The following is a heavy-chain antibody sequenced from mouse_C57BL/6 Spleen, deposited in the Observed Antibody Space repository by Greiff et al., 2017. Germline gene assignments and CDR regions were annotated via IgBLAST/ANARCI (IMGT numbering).Heavy chain of an antibody. CDR2: IYPGDGDT. CDR1: GYAFSSSW. Sequence: QVQLQQSGPELVKPGASVKISCKASGYAFSSSWMNWVKQRPGKGLEWIGRIYPGDGDTNYNGKFKGKATLTADKSSSTAYMQLSSLTSEDSAVYCWAVYGSSYGFAYWGQGTLVTVSA. V-gene: IGHV1-82*01. CDR3: AVYGSSYGFAY. J-gene: IGHJ3*01. D-gene: IGHD1-1*01.